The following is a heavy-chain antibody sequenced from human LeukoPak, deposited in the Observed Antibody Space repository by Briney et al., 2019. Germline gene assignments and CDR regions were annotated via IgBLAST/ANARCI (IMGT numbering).Heavy chain of an antibody. CDR2: ISSSGSTI. CDR1: GFTFSSYE. V-gene: IGHV3-48*03. J-gene: IGHJ4*02. Sequence: GGSLRLSCAAPGFTFSSYEMNWVRQAPGKGLEWVSYISSSGSTIYYADSVRGRFTISRDNAKNSLYLQMNSLRAEDTAVYYCARSYSSSRGTFDYWGQGTLVTVSS. CDR3: ARSYSSSRGTFDY. D-gene: IGHD6-6*01.